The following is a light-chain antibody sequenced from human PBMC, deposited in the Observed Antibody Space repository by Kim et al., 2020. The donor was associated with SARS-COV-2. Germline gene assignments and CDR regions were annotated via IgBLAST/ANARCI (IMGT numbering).Light chain of an antibody. J-gene: IGLJ1*01. CDR3: GTWDSSLSNYV. CDR1: SSNIGNNY. CDR2: DNK. Sequence: GQKVTTSSSGSSSNIGNNYVSWYQQLPGTAPQLLIYDNKQRPSGIPDRFSGSKSGTSATLGITGLQTGDEADYYCGTWDSSLSNYVFGTGTKVTVL. V-gene: IGLV1-51*01.